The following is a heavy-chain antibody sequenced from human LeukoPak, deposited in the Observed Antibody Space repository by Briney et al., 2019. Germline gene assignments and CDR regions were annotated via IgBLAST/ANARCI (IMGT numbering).Heavy chain of an antibody. CDR3: ARDAQRGFDYSNSLEY. J-gene: IGHJ4*02. Sequence: PGGSLRPSCAASKFTFSHYGMHWVRQAPGKGLQWVAVIWSDGTNRFYGDSVKGRFTISRDNSNNMVYLQMNSLRVDDTGVYYCARDAQRGFDYSNSLEYWGQGALVTVSS. CDR1: KFTFSHYG. CDR2: IWSDGTNR. D-gene: IGHD4-11*01. V-gene: IGHV3-33*01.